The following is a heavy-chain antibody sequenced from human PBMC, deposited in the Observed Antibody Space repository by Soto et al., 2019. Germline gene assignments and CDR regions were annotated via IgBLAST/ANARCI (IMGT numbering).Heavy chain of an antibody. V-gene: IGHV4-30-2*01. D-gene: IGHD2-15*01. J-gene: IGHJ4*02. CDR2: IYHSGST. CDR3: ARGEVVALGY. Sequence: QLQLQESGSGLVKPSQTLSLTCAVSGGSISSGGYSWSWIRQPPGKGLEWRGHIYHSGSTYYNPSLXSXAXIXXDRSKNQFSLNLSSVTAADTAVYYCARGEVVALGYWGQGTLVTVSS. CDR1: GGSISSGGYS.